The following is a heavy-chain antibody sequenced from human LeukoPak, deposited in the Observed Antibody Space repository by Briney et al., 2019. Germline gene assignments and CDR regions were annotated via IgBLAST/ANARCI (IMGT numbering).Heavy chain of an antibody. D-gene: IGHD1-26*01. Sequence: PSQALSLTCTVSGGSISSGGYYWSWIRQPPGKGLEWIGYIYHSGSTYYNPSLKSRVTISVGRSKNQFSLKLSSVTAADTAVYYCAIEVGGATGYWGQGTLVTVSS. CDR1: GGSISSGGYY. V-gene: IGHV4-30-2*01. J-gene: IGHJ4*02. CDR3: AIEVGGATGY. CDR2: IYHSGST.